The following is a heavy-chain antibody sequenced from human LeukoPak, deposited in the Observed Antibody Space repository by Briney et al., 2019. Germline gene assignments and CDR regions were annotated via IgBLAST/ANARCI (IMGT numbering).Heavy chain of an antibody. Sequence: ASVKVSCKASGYTLTGYYMHWVRQAPGQGLEWMGWINPNSGGTNYAQKFQGRVTMTRDTSISTAYMELSRLRSDDTAVYYCARGRTYYDSSGPVDYWGQGTLVTVSS. V-gene: IGHV1-2*02. CDR1: GYTLTGYY. CDR2: INPNSGGT. J-gene: IGHJ4*02. D-gene: IGHD3-22*01. CDR3: ARGRTYYDSSGPVDY.